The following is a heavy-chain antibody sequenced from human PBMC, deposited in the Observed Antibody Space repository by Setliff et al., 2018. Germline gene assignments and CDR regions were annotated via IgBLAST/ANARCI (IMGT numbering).Heavy chain of an antibody. V-gene: IGHV4-4*07. CDR2: IYTSWST. CDR1: GGLTSRHY. CDR3: ARMSGFQYMDV. D-gene: IGHD3-3*01. Sequence: SETLSLTCTVSGGLTSRHYWSWIRQPAGKGLEWLGQIYTSWSTNYNPSLKGRATLSIDASKRQFSLKLTSVTAADTVVYYCARMSGFQYMDVWGKGTTVTVSS. J-gene: IGHJ6*03.